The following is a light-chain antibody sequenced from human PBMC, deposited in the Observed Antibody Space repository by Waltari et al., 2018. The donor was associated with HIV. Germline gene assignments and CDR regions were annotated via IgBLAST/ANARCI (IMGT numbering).Light chain of an antibody. J-gene: IGKJ2*01. V-gene: IGKV4-1*01. CDR2: WAS. Sequence: DIVITQSPDPLAVSLGESATFNCLSSQTVLYGPNNKNHLAWYQQKPRQPHRLVISWASSRESGVPDRFSGSGSGTDFTLIISSLQPEDVAVYYCQQYYISPPTFGQGTKLEIK. CDR1: QTVLYGPNNKNH. CDR3: QQYYISPPT.